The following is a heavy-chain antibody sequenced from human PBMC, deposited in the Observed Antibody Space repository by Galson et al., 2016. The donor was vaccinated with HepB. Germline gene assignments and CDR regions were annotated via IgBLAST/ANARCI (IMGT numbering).Heavy chain of an antibody. V-gene: IGHV3-53*01. CDR1: GLSVSKNY. D-gene: IGHD3-3*01. Sequence: LRLSCAASGLSVSKNYMSWVRQAPGKGLEWVSVIYSGGDTYYADSVKGRFTISRDNSKDTVYLQMNSLRAEDTAVYYCAREKYDLWSGYYFGGFDYWGQGSLVTVSS. CDR2: IYSGGDT. J-gene: IGHJ4*02. CDR3: AREKYDLWSGYYFGGFDY.